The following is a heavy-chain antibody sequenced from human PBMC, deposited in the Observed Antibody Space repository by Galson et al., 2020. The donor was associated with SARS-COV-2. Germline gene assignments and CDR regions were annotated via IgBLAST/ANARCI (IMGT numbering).Heavy chain of an antibody. D-gene: IGHD3-22*01. J-gene: IGHJ4*02. Sequence: GESLKISCSASGFTFSSYAMHWVRQAPGKGLEWVAVISYDGSNKYYADSVKGRVTIYRDNSKNTLYLQMNSLRAEDTAVYYCARDSLYYYDSSGYYAPIITGYFDYWGQGTLVTVSS. CDR2: ISYDGSNK. CDR1: GFTFSSYA. V-gene: IGHV3-30-3*01. CDR3: ARDSLYYYDSSGYYAPIITGYFDY.